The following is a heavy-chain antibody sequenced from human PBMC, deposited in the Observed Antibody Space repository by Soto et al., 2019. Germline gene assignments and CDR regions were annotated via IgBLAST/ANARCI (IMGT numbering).Heavy chain of an antibody. Sequence: QAQLEQSGGEVKKPGSSVKVSCKASRVAFSKFIVTWVRQAPGVGLEWVGGIIPVFGTANYAQTFQGRVTITADEFTSTSYMEVNNLRSEDTAVYYCAKVRYSSPMCYYYGMDVWGQGTTVTVSS. CDR2: IIPVFGTA. CDR1: RVAFSKFI. J-gene: IGHJ6*02. V-gene: IGHV1-69*01. CDR3: AKVRYSSPMCYYYGMDV. D-gene: IGHD2-2*01.